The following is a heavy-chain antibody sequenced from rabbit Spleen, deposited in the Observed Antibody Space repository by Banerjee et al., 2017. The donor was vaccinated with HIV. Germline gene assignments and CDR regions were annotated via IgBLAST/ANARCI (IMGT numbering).Heavy chain of an antibody. Sequence: QSLEESGGDLVKPEGSLTLTCTASGFSFSSSYYMCWVRQAPGKGLEWIGYIDPVFGSAYYASWVNGRFSISRENTQNTVSLQLNSLTAADTATYFCARGGGLWGPGTLVTVS. J-gene: IGHJ4*01. CDR3: ARGGGL. V-gene: IGHV1S40*01. CDR2: IDPVFGSA. CDR1: GFSFSSSYY.